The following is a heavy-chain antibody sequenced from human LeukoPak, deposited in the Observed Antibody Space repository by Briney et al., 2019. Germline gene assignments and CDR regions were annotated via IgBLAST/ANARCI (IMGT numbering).Heavy chain of an antibody. CDR1: GFTFNTYA. CDR3: ARSIVVVVAATYDY. J-gene: IGHJ4*02. V-gene: IGHV3-30*04. D-gene: IGHD2-15*01. CDR2: ISYDGTYK. Sequence: GGSLRLSCVASGFTFNTYAMHWVRQAPGKGLEWVAVISYDGTYKYYADSVKGRFTISRDNSNYTVSLQMNSLRAEDTAVYYCARSIVVVVAATYDYWGQGTLVTVSS.